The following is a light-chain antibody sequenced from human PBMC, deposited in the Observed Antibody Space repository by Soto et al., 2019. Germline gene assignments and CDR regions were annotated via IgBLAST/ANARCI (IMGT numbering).Light chain of an antibody. CDR3: SSYTSISTLYV. V-gene: IGLV1-40*01. CDR1: SSNIGAGYD. J-gene: IGLJ1*01. CDR2: RNN. Sequence: QSVLTQPPSVSGAPGQRVTISCTGSSSNIGAGYDVHWYQQLPGTAPKLLIFRNNNRPSGVPDRFSGSKSGTSASLAITGLQAEDEADYYCSSYTSISTLYVFGTGTKVTVL.